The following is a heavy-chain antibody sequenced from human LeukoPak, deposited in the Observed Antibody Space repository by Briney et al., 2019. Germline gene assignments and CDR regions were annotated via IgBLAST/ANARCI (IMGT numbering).Heavy chain of an antibody. D-gene: IGHD3-22*01. CDR1: GFTLSSYA. V-gene: IGHV3-23*01. Sequence: GGSLRLSCAASGFTLSSYAMSWVRQAPGKGLEWVSTITGSGGSTYYADSVKGRFTISRDNSKNMLYLQMNSLRAEDTAVYYCAKVFPYYDSSGRYFDYWGQGTLVTVSS. J-gene: IGHJ4*02. CDR3: AKVFPYYDSSGRYFDY. CDR2: ITGSGGST.